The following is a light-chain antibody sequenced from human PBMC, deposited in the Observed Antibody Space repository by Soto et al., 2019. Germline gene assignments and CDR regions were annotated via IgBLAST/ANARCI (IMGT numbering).Light chain of an antibody. CDR2: EVT. CDR1: SSDVGSYNL. Sequence: QSALTQPASVSGSPGQSITISCTGTSSDVGSYNLVSWYQQHPGKVPKLMIYEVTHRPSGVSNRFSGSKSGNTASLTISGLQAEDETDYYCSSYTASNTLVFGGGTQLTVL. J-gene: IGLJ3*02. CDR3: SSYTASNTLV. V-gene: IGLV2-14*02.